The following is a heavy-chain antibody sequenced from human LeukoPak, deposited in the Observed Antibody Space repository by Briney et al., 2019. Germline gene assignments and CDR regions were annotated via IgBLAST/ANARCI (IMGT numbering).Heavy chain of an antibody. D-gene: IGHD2-2*01. V-gene: IGHV3-74*01. CDR1: GFTFSNYW. CDR3: ASSLGYCSITSCYEGDY. Sequence: GGSLRLSCAASGFTFSNYWMHWVRQAPGKGLVWVSRIRSDGSSTNYADFVKGRFIISRDNAKNTLYLQMNSLRAEDTAVYFCASSLGYCSITSCYEGDYWGQGTLVTVSS. CDR2: IRSDGSST. J-gene: IGHJ4*02.